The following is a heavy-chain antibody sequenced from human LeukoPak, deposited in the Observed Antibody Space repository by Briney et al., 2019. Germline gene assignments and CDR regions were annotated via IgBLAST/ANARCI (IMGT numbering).Heavy chain of an antibody. V-gene: IGHV3-21*01. CDR2: ISSSSSYI. CDR1: GFTFSRHS. J-gene: IGHJ4*02. Sequence: GGALILSCASSGFTFSRHSMNWARQAPGRGLEWVPSISSSSSYIYYVDSVKGRFTISRGNAKNSLYLQMNSLRAEVTAVYYCARYRFSSWYLDCWGQGTLVSVSS. D-gene: IGHD6-13*01. CDR3: ARYRFSSWYLDC.